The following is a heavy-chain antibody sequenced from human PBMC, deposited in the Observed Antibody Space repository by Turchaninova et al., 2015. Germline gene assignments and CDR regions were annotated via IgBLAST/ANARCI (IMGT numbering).Heavy chain of an antibody. CDR1: GGTFSNYG. CDR2: IFPIFGTA. CDR3: ARGGTSLYYSYMDV. Sequence: QVQLVQSGAEVKKPGSSVRVSCKASGGTFSNYGINWVRQAPGHGLEWMGGIFPIFGTANYAQNIQARGTSTADTSTSTAYMELSSLTSEDTAVYFCARGGTSLYYSYMDVWGKGTTVTVS. D-gene: IGHD2-2*01. V-gene: IGHV1-69*06. J-gene: IGHJ6*03.